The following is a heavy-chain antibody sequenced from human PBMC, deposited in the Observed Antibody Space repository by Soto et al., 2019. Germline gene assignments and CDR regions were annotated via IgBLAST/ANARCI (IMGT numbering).Heavy chain of an antibody. J-gene: IGHJ5*02. V-gene: IGHV4-39*01. D-gene: IGHD3-10*01. CDR2: IYYSGST. CDR3: ARHPTDYYGSGSYIPGWFDP. CDR1: GASISSSRYY. Sequence: ESLSLTCPVSGASISSSRYYWGWIRQPPGKGLEWIGSIYYSGSTYYNPSLKSRVTISVDTSKNQFSLKLSSVNAADTAVYYCARHPTDYYGSGSYIPGWFDPWGQGTMVTVS.